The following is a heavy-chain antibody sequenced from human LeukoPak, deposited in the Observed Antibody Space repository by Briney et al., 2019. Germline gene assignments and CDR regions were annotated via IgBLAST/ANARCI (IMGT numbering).Heavy chain of an antibody. Sequence: SETLSLSCTVSGGSISSSTYYWDWIRQPPGKGLEWIGSIYYSGSTYNNPSLKSRVTIFVDTSKNQFSLKLSSVTATDTAVYYCARTYGDYDDAFDVWGQGTMVTVSS. CDR3: ARTYGDYDDAFDV. CDR2: IYYSGST. J-gene: IGHJ3*01. CDR1: GGSISSSTYY. V-gene: IGHV4-39*01. D-gene: IGHD4-17*01.